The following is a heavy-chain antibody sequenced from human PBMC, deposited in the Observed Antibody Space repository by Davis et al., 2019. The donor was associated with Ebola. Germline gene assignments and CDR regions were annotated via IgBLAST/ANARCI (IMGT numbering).Heavy chain of an antibody. Sequence: SETLSLTCAVYGGSFSGYYWHWIRQPPGKGLEWIGYIYYSGSTNYNPSLKSRVTISVDTSKNQFSLNLTSVTAADPAIYYCVRGRTWGIPDYWGQGTLVTVSS. CDR1: GGSFSGYY. CDR2: IYYSGST. J-gene: IGHJ4*02. CDR3: VRGRTWGIPDY. V-gene: IGHV4-59*12. D-gene: IGHD7-27*01.